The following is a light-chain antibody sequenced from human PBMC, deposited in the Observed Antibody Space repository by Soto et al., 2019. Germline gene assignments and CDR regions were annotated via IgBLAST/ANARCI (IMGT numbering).Light chain of an antibody. Sequence: EIVLTQSPGTLSLSPGERATLSCRASQSLNSIYLGWYQQRPGQPPRLIIYGASVRVSGIPDRFSGSGSGTDFTLTISRLEPEDFAVCYCQQYGSSPTFGQGTKLEIK. CDR1: QSLNSIY. J-gene: IGKJ1*01. CDR3: QQYGSSPT. V-gene: IGKV3-20*01. CDR2: GAS.